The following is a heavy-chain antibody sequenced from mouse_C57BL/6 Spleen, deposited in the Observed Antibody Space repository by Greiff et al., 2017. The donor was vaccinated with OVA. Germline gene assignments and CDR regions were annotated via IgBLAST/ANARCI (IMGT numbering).Heavy chain of an antibody. CDR2: IYPGDGDT. CDR3: ARRGRVYFDY. Sequence: VQLQQSGPELVKPGASVKISCKASGYAFSSSWMNWVKQRPGTGLEWIGRIYPGDGDTNYNGKFKGKATLTADKSSSTAYMQLSSLTSEDSAVYFCARRGRVYFDYWGQGTTLTVSA. J-gene: IGHJ2*01. CDR1: GYAFSSSW. V-gene: IGHV1-82*01.